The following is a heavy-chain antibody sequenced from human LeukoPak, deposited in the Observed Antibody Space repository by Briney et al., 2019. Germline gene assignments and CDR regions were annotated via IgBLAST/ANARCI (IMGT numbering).Heavy chain of an antibody. J-gene: IGHJ6*03. CDR3: ARGRSSSVVPVGAPRYYYYMDV. CDR1: GFTFSSYG. CDR2: ISYDGSNK. Sequence: PGGSLRLSCAASGFTFSSYGMHWVRQAPGKGLEWVAVISYDGSNKYYADSVKGRFTISRDNSKNTLYLQMNSLRAEDTAVYYCARGRSSSVVPVGAPRYYYYMDVWGKGTTVTVSS. V-gene: IGHV3-30*03. D-gene: IGHD6-13*01.